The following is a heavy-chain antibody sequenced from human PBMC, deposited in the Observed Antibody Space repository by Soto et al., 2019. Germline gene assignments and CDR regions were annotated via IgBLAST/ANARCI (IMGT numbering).Heavy chain of an antibody. V-gene: IGHV3-33*08. J-gene: IGHJ6*02. CDR3: ARQHGDILTGLGGTVMDV. Sequence: TGGSLRLSCAASGFSFSISPMHWVRQAPGTGLEWVAVICFDGSNKYYADSEQGRFTISRDNSNNTLYLQMNSLRAGDTAGYSCARQHGDILTGLGGTVMDVWGQGTTVTVSS. CDR2: ICFDGSNK. CDR1: GFSFSISP. D-gene: IGHD3-9*01.